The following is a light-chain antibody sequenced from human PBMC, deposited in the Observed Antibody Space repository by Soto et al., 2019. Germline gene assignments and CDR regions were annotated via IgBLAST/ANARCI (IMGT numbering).Light chain of an antibody. CDR3: QQYAGSPRT. CDR2: SAS. Sequence: EMLWTQSPGTRSLSPGERGTLSCRASQNLGTLYLAWFQQKSGQAPRLLIYSASRRATGIPDRFTGSGSGTDFTLTINRVEPEDFAVYFCQQYAGSPRTFGQGTKVDIK. CDR1: QNLGTLY. J-gene: IGKJ1*01. V-gene: IGKV3-20*01.